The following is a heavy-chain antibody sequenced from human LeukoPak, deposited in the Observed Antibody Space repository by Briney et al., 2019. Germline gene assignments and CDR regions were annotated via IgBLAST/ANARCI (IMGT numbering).Heavy chain of an antibody. D-gene: IGHD6-13*01. V-gene: IGHV4-59*12. J-gene: IGHJ4*02. CDR2: IYYSGST. Sequence: SETLSLTCTVPGGSISSYYWSWIRQPPGKGLEWIGYIYYSGSTNYNPSLKGRVTISVDKSKNQFSLKLTSVTAADTAVYYCASGIAAAGTLALGYWGQGTLVIVSS. CDR3: ASGIAAAGTLALGY. CDR1: GGSISSYY.